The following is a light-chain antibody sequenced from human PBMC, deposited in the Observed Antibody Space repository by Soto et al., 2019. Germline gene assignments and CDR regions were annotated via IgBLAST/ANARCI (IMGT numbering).Light chain of an antibody. J-gene: IGKJ5*01. Sequence: EIVLTQSPGTPSLSPVERATLSCRASQSVTSSYLTWYQQKPGQAPRLLIYGASTRAAGIPDRFSGSGSGTDFTLTISSLEPEDFAVYYCQQYGKLPITFGQGTRLEIK. CDR1: QSVTSSY. CDR2: GAS. CDR3: QQYGKLPIT. V-gene: IGKV3-20*01.